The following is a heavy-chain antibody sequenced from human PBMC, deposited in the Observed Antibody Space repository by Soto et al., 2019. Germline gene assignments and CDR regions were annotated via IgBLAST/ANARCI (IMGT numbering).Heavy chain of an antibody. CDR3: ARGSGSGSAHLDY. Sequence: SETLSLTCAVYGGSFSGYYWSWIRQPPGKGLEWIGEINHSGSTNYNPSLKSRVTISVDTSKNQFSLKLSSVTAADTAVYYCARGSGSGSAHLDYWGQGTLVTVSS. V-gene: IGHV4-34*01. CDR1: GGSFSGYY. J-gene: IGHJ4*02. CDR2: INHSGST. D-gene: IGHD3-10*01.